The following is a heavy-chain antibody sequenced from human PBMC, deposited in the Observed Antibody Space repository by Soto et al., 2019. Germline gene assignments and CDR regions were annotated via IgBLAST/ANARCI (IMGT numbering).Heavy chain of an antibody. D-gene: IGHD6-6*01. V-gene: IGHV3-21*01. J-gene: IGHJ4*02. Sequence: GGSLRLSCAASGFTFSSYSMNWVRQAPGKGLEWGSSISSSSSYIYYADSVKGRFTISRDNAKNSRYLKMNSLGAEDTAVYYCARHFSSSSRFDYWGQGTLVTVSS. CDR3: ARHFSSSSRFDY. CDR2: ISSSSSYI. CDR1: GFTFSSYS.